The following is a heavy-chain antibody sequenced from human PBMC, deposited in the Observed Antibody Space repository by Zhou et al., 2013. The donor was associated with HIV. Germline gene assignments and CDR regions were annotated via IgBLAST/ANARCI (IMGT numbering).Heavy chain of an antibody. CDR2: IIPMFGTA. D-gene: IGHD2-21*02. Sequence: QVQLVQSGAEVKKPGSSVKVSCKTSGGTFSSYAINWVRQAPGQGLEWMGRIIPMFGTANYAQKFQGRVTITADESTSTAYMEVSSLRSEDTAVYYCASVTGGFNYYYYMDVWGKGDHGHRLL. CDR1: GGTFSSYA. J-gene: IGHJ6*03. CDR3: ASVTGGFNYYYYMDV. V-gene: IGHV1-69*13.